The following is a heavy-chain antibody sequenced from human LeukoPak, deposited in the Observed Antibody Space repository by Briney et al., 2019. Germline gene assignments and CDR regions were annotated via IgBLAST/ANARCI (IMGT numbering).Heavy chain of an antibody. CDR3: ARHARYSSSSVGYPDY. CDR1: GGSLSSTNYY. D-gene: IGHD6-6*01. J-gene: IGHJ4*02. Sequence: TSETLSLTCTVSGGSLSSTNYYWGWIRQPPGKGLEWIGSIYYHGSTYYNPSLKSRVTISVDTSKNQFSLKLTSVTAADTAEYYCARHARYSSSSVGYPDYWGQGTLVTVSS. CDR2: IYYHGST. V-gene: IGHV4-39*01.